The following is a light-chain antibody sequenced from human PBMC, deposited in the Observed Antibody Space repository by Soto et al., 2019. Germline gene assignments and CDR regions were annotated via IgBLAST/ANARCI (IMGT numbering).Light chain of an antibody. CDR3: QQYNNWPIT. CDR1: QNVGTN. V-gene: IGKV3-15*01. CDR2: GAS. Sequence: EIVMTQSPYPVSVSPGERVXLSCRASQNVGTNLAWYQQKPGQAPRLLIYGASTRATGFPARFSGSGSVTEFTLTISSLQSGDFAVYYCQQYNNWPITFCQGTRLEI. J-gene: IGKJ5*01.